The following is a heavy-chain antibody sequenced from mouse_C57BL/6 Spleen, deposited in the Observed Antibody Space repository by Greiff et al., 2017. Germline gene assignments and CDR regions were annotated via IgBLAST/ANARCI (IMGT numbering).Heavy chain of an antibody. D-gene: IGHD2-4*01. CDR1: GFNIKDDY. CDR2: IDPENGDS. V-gene: IGHV14-4*01. J-gene: IGHJ1*03. Sequence: VQLKESGAELVRPGASVKLSCTASGFNIKDDYMHWVKQRPEQGLEWIGWIDPENGDSEYASKFQGKATITADTSSNTAYLQLSSLTSEDTAVYYCTIRSTMITTWYFDVWGTGTTVTVSS. CDR3: TIRSTMITTWYFDV.